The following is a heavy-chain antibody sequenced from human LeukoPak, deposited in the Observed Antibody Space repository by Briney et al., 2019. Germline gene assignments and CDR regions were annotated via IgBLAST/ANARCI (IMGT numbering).Heavy chain of an antibody. CDR2: IYYSGST. CDR1: GGSISSSSYY. D-gene: IGHD2-2*02. CDR3: ARGCSSTSCYIGSIDY. V-gene: IGHV4-39*01. J-gene: IGHJ4*02. Sequence: PSETLSLTCTVSGGSISSSSYYWGWIRQPPGKGLEWIGSIYYSGSTYYNPPLKSRVTISVDTSKNQFSLKLSSVTAADTAVYYCARGCSSTSCYIGSIDYWGQGTLVTVSS.